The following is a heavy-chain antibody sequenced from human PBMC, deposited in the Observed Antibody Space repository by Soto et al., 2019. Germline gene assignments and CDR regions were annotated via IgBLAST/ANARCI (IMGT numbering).Heavy chain of an antibody. CDR1: GGSFSGYY. CDR3: ARGERSSSGWFYDY. CDR2: INHSGST. Sequence: SETLSLTCAVYGGSFSGYYWSWIRQPPGKGLEWIGEINHSGSTNYNPSLKSRVTISVDTSKNQFSLKLSSVTAADTAVYYCARGERSSSGWFYDYWGQGTLVTVSS. V-gene: IGHV4-34*01. D-gene: IGHD6-19*01. J-gene: IGHJ4*02.